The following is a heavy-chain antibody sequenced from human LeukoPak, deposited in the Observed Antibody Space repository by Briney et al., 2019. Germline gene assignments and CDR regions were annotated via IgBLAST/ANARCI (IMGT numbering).Heavy chain of an antibody. CDR3: ARVGVRYCSGGTCYFDY. D-gene: IGHD2-15*01. V-gene: IGHV1-46*01. CDR1: GYTFTSYY. J-gene: IGHJ4*02. CDR2: INPSGGST. Sequence: ASVKVSCKASGYTFTSYYMHWVRQAPGQGLEWMGIINPSGGSTSYVQKFQGRVTMTRDTSTSTVYMELSSLRSEDTAVYYCARVGVRYCSGGTCYFDYWGQGTLVTVSS.